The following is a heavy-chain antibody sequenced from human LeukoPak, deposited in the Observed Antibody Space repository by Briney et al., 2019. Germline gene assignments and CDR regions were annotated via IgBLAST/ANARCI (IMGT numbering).Heavy chain of an antibody. Sequence: ASVKVSCKASGYTFTGYYMHWVRQAPGQGLEWMGWINPNSGGTNYAQKFRGRVTMTRDTSISTAYMELSRLRSDDTAVYYCARSSDTYYYDSSGYLPSDYWGQGTLVTVSS. V-gene: IGHV1-2*02. D-gene: IGHD3-22*01. J-gene: IGHJ4*02. CDR2: INPNSGGT. CDR1: GYTFTGYY. CDR3: ARSSDTYYYDSSGYLPSDY.